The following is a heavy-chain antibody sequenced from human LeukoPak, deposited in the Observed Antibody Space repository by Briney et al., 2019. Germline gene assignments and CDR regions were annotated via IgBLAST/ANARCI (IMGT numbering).Heavy chain of an antibody. D-gene: IGHD4-17*01. CDR3: ETGSVTTRYYYFFHMDV. V-gene: IGHV4-39*01. CDR1: GGSINSTRDY. CDR2: IYYSGNS. Sequence: PSETLSLTCTVSGGSINSTRDYWGWIRQPPGKGLEWIGSIYYSGNSYYNPSLKSRVTISVDTSKSQFSLKLNSVTAADTAVYSCETGSVTTRYYYFFHMDVWGKGTSVTVS. J-gene: IGHJ6*03.